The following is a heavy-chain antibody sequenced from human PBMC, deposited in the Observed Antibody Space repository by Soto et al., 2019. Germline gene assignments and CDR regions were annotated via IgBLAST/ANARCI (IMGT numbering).Heavy chain of an antibody. D-gene: IGHD2-21*02. CDR3: ARYLCGYCGVDCYPLGF. J-gene: IGHJ6*02. CDR1: GASISRYY. V-gene: IGHV4-59*01. CDR2: LYNTGST. Sequence: QVRLQESGPGLVKPSETLSLTCTVSGASISRYYWSWIRQSPGKGLEWIGYLYNTGSTIYNPSLNSRFTISVDTSKNQFSVKMNAVTAADTAVYYCARYLCGYCGVDCYPLGFWGQGTTVTVSS.